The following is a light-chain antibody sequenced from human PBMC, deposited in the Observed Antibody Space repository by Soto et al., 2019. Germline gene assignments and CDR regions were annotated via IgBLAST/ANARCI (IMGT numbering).Light chain of an antibody. CDR2: GAS. J-gene: IGKJ1*01. CDR3: QQYNTWPLT. V-gene: IGKV3-15*01. CDR1: QSVSSD. Sequence: EIVMTQSPATLSVSPGERATLSCRASQSVSSDLAWYQQKPGQSTRLLIYGASIRATGFPARCSGSRSGTEFTLTISSLQSEDFAIYSCQQYNTWPLTFGQGTKVEIK.